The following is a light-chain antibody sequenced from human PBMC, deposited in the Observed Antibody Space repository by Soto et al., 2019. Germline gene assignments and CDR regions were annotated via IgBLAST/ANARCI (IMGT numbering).Light chain of an antibody. CDR3: QQYNNWPPLT. V-gene: IGKV3-15*01. CDR1: QSVSGN. Sequence: EIVMTQSPATLSVSPGERATLSCRASQSVSGNLAWYQQRPGQAPRLLIYGASTRATGIPARFSGSGSGTEFTLTISSRQSEDFAVYYCQQYNNWPPLTFGGGTKVEIK. J-gene: IGKJ4*01. CDR2: GAS.